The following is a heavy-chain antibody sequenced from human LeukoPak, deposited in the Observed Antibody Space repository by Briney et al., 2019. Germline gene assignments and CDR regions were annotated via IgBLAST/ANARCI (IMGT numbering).Heavy chain of an antibody. CDR1: EFTFSSYE. J-gene: IGHJ4*02. CDR3: AREVVIAVAVDY. Sequence: PGGSLRLSCAASEFTFSSYEMNWVRQAPGKGLEWVSYISSSGDTIYYADSVKGRFTISRDNAKNTLYLQMNSLRAEDTAVYYCAREVVIAVAVDYWGQGTLVTVSS. V-gene: IGHV3-48*03. CDR2: ISSSGDTI. D-gene: IGHD6-19*01.